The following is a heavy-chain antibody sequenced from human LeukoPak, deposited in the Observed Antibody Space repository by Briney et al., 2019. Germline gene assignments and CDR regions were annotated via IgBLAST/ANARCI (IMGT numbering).Heavy chain of an antibody. CDR3: AKEIYYDSSAFFDY. Sequence: PGGSLRLSCAASGFSFSSYGIHWVGQAPGGGLEWVAVIGYDGSNKYYADSVKGRFTISRDNSKNTLYLQMNSLRTEDTAVYFCAKEIYYDSSAFFDYWGQGTLVTVSA. V-gene: IGHV3-30*18. CDR1: GFSFSSYG. D-gene: IGHD3-22*01. J-gene: IGHJ4*02. CDR2: IGYDGSNK.